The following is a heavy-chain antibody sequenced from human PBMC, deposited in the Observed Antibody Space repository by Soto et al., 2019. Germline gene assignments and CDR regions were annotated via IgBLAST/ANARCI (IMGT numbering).Heavy chain of an antibody. CDR2: IYYSGST. J-gene: IGHJ5*02. CDR1: GGSISSYY. Sequence: NPSETLSLTCTVSGGSISSYYWSWIRQPPGKGLEWIGYIYYSGSTNYNPSLKSRVTISVDTSKNQFSLKLSSVTAADTAVYYCARELFGRSVWFDPWGQGTLVTVS. V-gene: IGHV4-59*01. D-gene: IGHD3-10*01. CDR3: ARELFGRSVWFDP.